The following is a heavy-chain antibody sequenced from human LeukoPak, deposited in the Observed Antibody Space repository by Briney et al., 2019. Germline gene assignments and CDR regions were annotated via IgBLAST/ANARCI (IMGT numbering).Heavy chain of an antibody. J-gene: IGHJ1*01. V-gene: IGHV1-24*01. CDR1: GYTLTELS. Sequence: ASVKVSCKVSGYTLTELSMHWVRQAPGKGLEWMGGFDPEDGETIYAQKFQGRVTMTEDTSTDTAYMELSSLRSEDTAVYYCATDPSYSGSYWGYFQHWGQGTLVTVSS. CDR2: FDPEDGET. D-gene: IGHD1-26*01. CDR3: ATDPSYSGSYWGYFQH.